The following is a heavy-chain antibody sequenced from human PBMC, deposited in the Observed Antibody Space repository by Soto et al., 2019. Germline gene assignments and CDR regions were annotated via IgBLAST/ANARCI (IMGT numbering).Heavy chain of an antibody. CDR2: ISTSSSYI. Sequence: PGGSLRLCCADSGFNFSSYTMNWVRQAPGKGLEWVSSISTSSSYIYDAGSVKGRFTISRDNAKNSLYLQMNSLRAEDTAVYYCARGQRTATDDYYYYYGMDVWGQGTTVTVYS. CDR1: GFNFSSYT. J-gene: IGHJ6*02. CDR3: ARGQRTATDDYYYYYGMDV. D-gene: IGHD4-17*01. V-gene: IGHV3-21*01.